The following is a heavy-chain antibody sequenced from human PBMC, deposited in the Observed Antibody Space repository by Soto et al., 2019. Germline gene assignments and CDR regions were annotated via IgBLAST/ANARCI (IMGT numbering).Heavy chain of an antibody. CDR3: ARGPNYYDSSGYDY. CDR1: GGSFSGYY. D-gene: IGHD3-22*01. CDR2: INHSGST. V-gene: IGHV4-34*01. J-gene: IGHJ4*02. Sequence: SETLSLTCAVYGGSFSGYYWSWIRQPPGKGLEWIGEINHSGSTNYNPSLKSRVTISVDTSKNQFSLKLSSVTAADTAVYYCARGPNYYDSSGYDYWGQGTLVPVSS.